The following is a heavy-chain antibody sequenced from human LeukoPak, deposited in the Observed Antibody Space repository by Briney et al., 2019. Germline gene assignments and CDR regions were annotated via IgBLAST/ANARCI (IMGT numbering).Heavy chain of an antibody. Sequence: PETLSLTCAVSGVPFSNYYWSWVRQSPRQGLEWIGEISHSGYTNYNPSLKSRVTMSIDTSKNQFSLILTSVTAADAGVYYCTRAVAGHPDWGQGTLVTVSS. CDR2: ISHSGYT. D-gene: IGHD6-19*01. J-gene: IGHJ4*02. CDR3: TRAVAGHPD. V-gene: IGHV4-34*01. CDR1: GVPFSNYY.